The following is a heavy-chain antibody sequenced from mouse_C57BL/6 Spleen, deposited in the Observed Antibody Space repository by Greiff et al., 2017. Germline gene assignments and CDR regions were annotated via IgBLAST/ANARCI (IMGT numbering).Heavy chain of an antibody. J-gene: IGHJ2*01. CDR1: GFTFSDYG. Sequence: DVMLVESGGGLVKPGGSLKLSCAASGFTFSDYGMHWVRQAPEKGLEWVAYISSGSSTIYYADTVKGRFTISRDNAKNTLFLQMTSLRSEDTAMYYCERPGDYGSRGYFDYWGQGTTLTVSS. D-gene: IGHD1-1*01. CDR3: ERPGDYGSRGYFDY. V-gene: IGHV5-17*01. CDR2: ISSGSSTI.